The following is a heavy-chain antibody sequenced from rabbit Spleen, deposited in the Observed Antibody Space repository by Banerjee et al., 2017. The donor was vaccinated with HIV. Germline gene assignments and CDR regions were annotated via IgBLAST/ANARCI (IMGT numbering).Heavy chain of an antibody. CDR2: IYTGNGKS. CDR3: ARDAGSGPYIDGYFNL. Sequence: QSLEESGGDLVKPGASLTLTCIASGVSFSGNSYMCWVRQAPGKGLEWIACIYTGNGKSYTAGWARGRFTISRTSSTTVTLRMTSLTVADTATYFCARDAGSGPYIDGYFNLWGPGTLVTVS. J-gene: IGHJ4*01. V-gene: IGHV1S40*01. D-gene: IGHD8-1*01. CDR1: GVSFSGNSY.